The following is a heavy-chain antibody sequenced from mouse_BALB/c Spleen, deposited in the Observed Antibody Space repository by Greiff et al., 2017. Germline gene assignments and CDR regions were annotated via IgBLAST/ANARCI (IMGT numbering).Heavy chain of an antibody. Sequence: VQVVESGAELVRPGVSVKISCKGSGYTFTDYAMHWVKQSHAKSLEWIGVISTYYGDASYNQKFKGKATMTVDKSSSTAYMELARLTSEDSAIYYCARSGVYYYGSSAWFAYWGQGTLVTVSA. CDR3: ARSGVYYYGSSAWFAY. CDR1: GYTFTDYA. V-gene: IGHV1S137*01. CDR2: ISTYYGDA. D-gene: IGHD1-1*01. J-gene: IGHJ3*01.